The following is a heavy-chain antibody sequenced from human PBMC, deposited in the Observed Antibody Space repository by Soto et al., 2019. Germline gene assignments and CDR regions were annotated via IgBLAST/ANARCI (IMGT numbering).Heavy chain of an antibody. V-gene: IGHV4-30-2*01. Sequence: SETLSLTCAVSGGSISSGGYSWSWIRQPPGKGLEWIGYIYHSGSTYYNPSLKSRVTISVDRSKNSLYLQMNSLRAEDTAVYYCARDSPSRGGFDPWGQGTLVTVSS. CDR2: IYHSGST. CDR1: GGSISSGGYS. J-gene: IGHJ5*02. CDR3: ARDSPSRGGFDP.